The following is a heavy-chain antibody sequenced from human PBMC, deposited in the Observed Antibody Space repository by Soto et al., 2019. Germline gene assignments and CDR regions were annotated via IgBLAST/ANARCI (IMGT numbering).Heavy chain of an antibody. Sequence: LRLAFAASGFTFSSYAMHWFLQAPCKGLEWVAVISYDGSNKYYADSVKGRFTISRDNSKNTLYLQMNSLRAEDTAAYYCARDHDSSGYYYVDDEYWGQGNLVNVSS. J-gene: IGHJ4*02. D-gene: IGHD3-22*01. V-gene: IGHV3-30-3*01. CDR3: ARDHDSSGYYYVDDEY. CDR2: ISYDGSNK. CDR1: GFTFSSYA.